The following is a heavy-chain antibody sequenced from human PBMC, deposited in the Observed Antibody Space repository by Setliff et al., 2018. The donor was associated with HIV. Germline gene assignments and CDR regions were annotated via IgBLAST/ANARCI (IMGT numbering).Heavy chain of an antibody. Sequence: GGSLRLSCAASGFTFSSYWMSWVRQAPGKGLEWVANINQDGSEKYYVDSVKGRFTISRDNAKNSLYLQMNSLRAEDTAVYYCATDCAVVGGTGSLDSWGQGTLVTVSS. CDR2: INQDGSEK. V-gene: IGHV3-7*01. D-gene: IGHD1-26*01. CDR3: ATDCAVVGGTGSLDS. CDR1: GFTFSSYW. J-gene: IGHJ4*02.